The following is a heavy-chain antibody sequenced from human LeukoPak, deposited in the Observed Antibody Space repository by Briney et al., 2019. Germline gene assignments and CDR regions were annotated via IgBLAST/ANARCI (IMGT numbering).Heavy chain of an antibody. Sequence: AASVKVSCKASGYTFTGYYMHWARQAPGQGLEWMGWINPNSGGTNYAQKFQGRVTMTRDTSISTAYMELSRLRSDDTAVYYCARSGLRSYGMDVWGQGTTVTVSS. J-gene: IGHJ6*02. CDR3: ARSGLRSYGMDV. CDR2: INPNSGGT. CDR1: GYTFTGYY. V-gene: IGHV1-2*02. D-gene: IGHD5/OR15-5a*01.